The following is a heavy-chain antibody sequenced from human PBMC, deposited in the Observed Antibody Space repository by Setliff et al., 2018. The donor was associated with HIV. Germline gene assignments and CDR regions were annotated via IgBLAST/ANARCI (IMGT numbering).Heavy chain of an antibody. CDR2: IHHSGTT. Sequence: PSETLSLTCTVSGGSIDSTSYYWGWIRQPPGKGLEWIWSIHHSGTTYYNPSLKSRVTISVDTTTNQVSLQVNSVTAVDTAVYYCARVPHRVVGTTTLLYHFDYWGLGTLVTVSS. CDR3: ARVPHRVVGTTTLLYHFDY. V-gene: IGHV4-39*07. J-gene: IGHJ4*02. CDR1: GGSIDSTSYY. D-gene: IGHD1-26*01.